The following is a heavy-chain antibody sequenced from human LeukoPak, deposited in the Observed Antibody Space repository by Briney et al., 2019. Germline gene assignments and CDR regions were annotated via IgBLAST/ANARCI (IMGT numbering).Heavy chain of an antibody. CDR1: GGSFSGYY. CDR2: INHSGST. D-gene: IGHD3-10*01. Sequence: SETLSLTCAVYGGSFSGYYWSWIRQPPGKGLEWIGEINHSGSTNYNPSLKSRVTISVDTSKNQFSLKLSSVTAADTAVYYCARVGSYHYGSGSYFDYWGQGTLVTVSS. J-gene: IGHJ4*02. V-gene: IGHV4-34*01. CDR3: ARVGSYHYGSGSYFDY.